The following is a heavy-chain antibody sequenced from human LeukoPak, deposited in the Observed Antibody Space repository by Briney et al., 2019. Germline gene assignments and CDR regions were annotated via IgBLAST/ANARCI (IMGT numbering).Heavy chain of an antibody. Sequence: GGSLRLSCAASGFTFDDYTMHWVRHAPGKGLEWVSLISWDGGSTYYADSVKGRFTISRDNSKNSLYLQMKSLITEDTALYYCAKESGGSRTFDYWGQGTLVTVSS. V-gene: IGHV3-43*01. CDR1: GFTFDDYT. CDR3: AKESGGSRTFDY. J-gene: IGHJ4*02. D-gene: IGHD1-26*01. CDR2: ISWDGGST.